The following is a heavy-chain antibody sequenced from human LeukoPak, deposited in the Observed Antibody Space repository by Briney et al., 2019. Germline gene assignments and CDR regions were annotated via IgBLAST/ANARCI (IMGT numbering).Heavy chain of an antibody. CDR1: GGSISSYY. J-gene: IGHJ5*02. CDR2: IHYSGST. Sequence: SETLSLTCTVSGGSISSYYWSWIRQPPGKGLEWIGYIHYSGSTNYNPSLKSRVTISVETSKNQFSLKLKSVTAADTAVYYCARGGYYGSGNDFRFDPWGQGTLVTVSS. V-gene: IGHV4-59*01. D-gene: IGHD3-10*01. CDR3: ARGGYYGSGNDFRFDP.